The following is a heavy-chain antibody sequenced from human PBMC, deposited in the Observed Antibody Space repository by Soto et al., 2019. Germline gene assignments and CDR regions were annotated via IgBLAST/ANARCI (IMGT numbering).Heavy chain of an antibody. D-gene: IGHD3-10*01. CDR1: GFTFSDHY. CDR3: ARVVGGSGSYFQYYYYYYMAV. V-gene: IGHV3-72*01. CDR2: TRNKANSYTT. J-gene: IGHJ6*03. Sequence: PGGSLRLSCAASGFTFSDHYMDWVRQAPGKGLEWVGRTRNKANSYTTEYAASVKGRFTISRDDSKNSLYLQMNSLKTEDTAVYYCARVVGGSGSYFQYYYYYYMAVWGKGTTVPVSS.